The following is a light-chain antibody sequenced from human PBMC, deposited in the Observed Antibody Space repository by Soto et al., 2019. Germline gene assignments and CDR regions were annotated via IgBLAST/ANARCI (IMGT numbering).Light chain of an antibody. CDR1: QSVSSSY. V-gene: IGKV3-20*01. CDR2: GAS. Sequence: EIVLTQSPGTLSLSPGERATLSCRASQSVSSSYLAWYQQKPGQAPRLLIYGASSRATGIPDRFSGSGSGTDFTLTISRLEPDDFAGYYCQQYGSSPGTFGQGTKEEIK. CDR3: QQYGSSPGT. J-gene: IGKJ1*01.